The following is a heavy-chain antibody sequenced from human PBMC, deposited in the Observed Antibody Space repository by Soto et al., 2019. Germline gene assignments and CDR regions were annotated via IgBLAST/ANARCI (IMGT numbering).Heavy chain of an antibody. Sequence: QVQLVQSGAEVNKPASSVKVSCKAPVGTFSTYAISWVRQAPGQGLEWMGGNIPMFGTANYAQRFQDRVTITADESTNTVYMELSSLRSEDTAVYFCASGIQLWLRRINNGYSGWGQGTLVTVSS. D-gene: IGHD5-18*01. J-gene: IGHJ4*02. CDR1: VGTFSTYA. CDR3: ASGIQLWLRRINNGYSG. CDR2: NIPMFGTA. V-gene: IGHV1-69*12.